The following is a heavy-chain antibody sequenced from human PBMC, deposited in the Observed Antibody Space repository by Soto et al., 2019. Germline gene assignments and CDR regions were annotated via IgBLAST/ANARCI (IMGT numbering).Heavy chain of an antibody. J-gene: IGHJ4*02. D-gene: IGHD6-25*01. CDR2: IFHTGGT. Sequence: QVQLQESGPGLVKPSETLSLTCTVSSDSIAGENWWSWVRQPPGMGLEWIGEIFHTGGTNYNPSLKGLVTMEVDKSKNQFSIKLISATAADTAVYHCARVFSSGSGWMYYFDFWGQGTLVSVSS. V-gene: IGHV4-4*02. CDR3: ARVFSSGSGWMYYFDF. CDR1: SDSIAGENW.